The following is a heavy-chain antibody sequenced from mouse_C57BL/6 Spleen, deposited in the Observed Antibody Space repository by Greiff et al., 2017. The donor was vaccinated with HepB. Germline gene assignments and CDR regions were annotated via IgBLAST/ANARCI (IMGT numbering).Heavy chain of an antibody. CDR2: IDPSDSYT. D-gene: IGHD2-1*01. J-gene: IGHJ4*01. V-gene: IGHV1-59*01. CDR1: GYTFTSYW. CDR3: ARLGGNYLYAMDY. Sequence: QVQLQQPGAELVRPGPSVKLSCKASGYTFTSYWMHWVKQRPGQGLEWIGVIDPSDSYTNYNQKFKGKATLTVDTSSSTAYMQLSSLTSEDSAVYYCARLGGNYLYAMDYWGQGTSVTVSS.